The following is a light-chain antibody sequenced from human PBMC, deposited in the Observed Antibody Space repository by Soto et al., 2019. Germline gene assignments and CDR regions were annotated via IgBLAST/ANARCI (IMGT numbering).Light chain of an antibody. CDR1: SSDVGAYTF. J-gene: IGLJ1*01. CDR3: SSYTSSSTHV. Sequence: QSALTQPASVSGSPGQSITISCTGTSSDVGAYTFVSWYQQHPDKVPKLMIFDVSRRPSGVSDRFSDSKSGNTASLTISGLQPEDEADYYCSSYTSSSTHVFGSGTKVTVL. V-gene: IGLV2-14*03. CDR2: DVS.